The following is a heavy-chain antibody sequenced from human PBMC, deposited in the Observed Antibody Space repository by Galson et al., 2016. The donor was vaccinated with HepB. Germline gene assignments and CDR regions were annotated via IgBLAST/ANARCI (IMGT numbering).Heavy chain of an antibody. D-gene: IGHD6-6*01. V-gene: IGHV2-70*11. J-gene: IGHJ6*02. CDR1: GFSLSTTGMC. CDR2: IDWDDDK. CDR3: ARISRQLVRSGRTYRQYDGMDV. Sequence: PALVKPTQTLTLTCTFSGFSLSTTGMCVSWIRQPPGKALEWLARIDWDDDKYYSTSLKTRLTISKDTSKNQVVLTMTNMDPVDTGTYYCARISRQLVRSGRTYRQYDGMDVWGQGTTVTVSS.